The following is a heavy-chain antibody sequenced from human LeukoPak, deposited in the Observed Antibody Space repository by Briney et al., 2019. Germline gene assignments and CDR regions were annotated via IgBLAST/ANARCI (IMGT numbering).Heavy chain of an antibody. CDR2: ISNDGSNK. J-gene: IGHJ5*02. Sequence: PGRSLRLSCAASGFTFSTYGMHWVRQAPGKGLEWVAVISNDGSNKLYGDSVKGRFTISRDNSKNTLYLQMNSLRAEDTAVYYYAGSDVDMAAWGQGTLVTVSS. V-gene: IGHV3-30*03. D-gene: IGHD5-12*01. CDR1: GFTFSTYG. CDR3: AGSDVDMAA.